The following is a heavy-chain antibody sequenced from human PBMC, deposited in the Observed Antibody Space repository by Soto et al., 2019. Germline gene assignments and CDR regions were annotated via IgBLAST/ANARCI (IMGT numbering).Heavy chain of an antibody. V-gene: IGHV3-23*01. CDR2: ISGSGSTI. CDR3: AKVFYYYDSSGYYYFDY. J-gene: IGHJ4*02. Sequence: GGSLRLSCAASGFIFENFGMSWVRQAPGKGLEWISSISGSGSTIYYADSVKGRFTISRDNSKNTLYLQMSSLRAEDTAVYYCAKVFYYYDSSGYYYFDYWGQGTLVTVSS. CDR1: GFIFENFG. D-gene: IGHD3-22*01.